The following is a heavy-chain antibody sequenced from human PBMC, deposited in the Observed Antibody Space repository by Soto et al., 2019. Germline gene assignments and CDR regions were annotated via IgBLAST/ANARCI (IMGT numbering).Heavy chain of an antibody. D-gene: IGHD3-3*01. CDR1: GFTFSSYA. J-gene: IGHJ3*02. CDR2: ISGSGGST. V-gene: IGHV3-23*01. CDR3: AKPQAYYDFWSGYSTDDAFDI. Sequence: GGSLRLSCATSGFTFSSYAMSWVRQAPGKGQEWVSAISGSGGSTYYADSVKGRFTISRDNSKNTLYLQMNSLRAEDRAVYYCAKPQAYYDFWSGYSTDDAFDIWGKGTMVTVAS.